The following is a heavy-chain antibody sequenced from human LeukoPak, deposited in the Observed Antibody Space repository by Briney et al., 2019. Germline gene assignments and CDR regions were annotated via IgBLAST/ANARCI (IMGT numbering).Heavy chain of an antibody. J-gene: IGHJ5*02. V-gene: IGHV4-59*08. CDR1: GGSISSYY. CDR2: IYYSGST. CDR3: ARSNSYVNWFDP. Sequence: SETLSLTCTVSGGSISSYYWSWSRQPPGKGLEWIGYIYYSGSTNYNPSLKSRVTISVDTSKNQFSLKLSSVTAADTAVYYCARSNSYVNWFDPWGQGTLVTVSS. D-gene: IGHD4-23*01.